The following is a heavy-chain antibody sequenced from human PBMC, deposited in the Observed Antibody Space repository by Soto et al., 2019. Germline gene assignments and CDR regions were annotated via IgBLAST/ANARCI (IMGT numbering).Heavy chain of an antibody. Sequence: GGSLRLSCAASGFTFSSYAMSWVRQAPGKGLEWVSAISGSGGSTYYADSVKGRFTISRDNSKNTLYLQMNSLRAEDTAVYYCAKDEGPLVGGGKEDAFDIWGQGTMVTVSS. D-gene: IGHD1-26*01. CDR2: ISGSGGST. CDR1: GFTFSSYA. CDR3: AKDEGPLVGGGKEDAFDI. J-gene: IGHJ3*02. V-gene: IGHV3-23*01.